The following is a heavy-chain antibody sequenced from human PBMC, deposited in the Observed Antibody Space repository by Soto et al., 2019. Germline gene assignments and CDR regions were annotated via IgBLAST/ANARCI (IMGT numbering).Heavy chain of an antibody. Sequence: GGSLSLSCAASGFTFSSYSMKWVRQAPGKGLEWVSLIGESGTPTYYADSVKGRFTISRDNSGNTLFLEMYSLRAEDTAVYYCARYIPGVRYYGMDVWGQGTTVTVSS. CDR2: IGESGTPT. CDR1: GFTFSSYS. J-gene: IGHJ6*02. D-gene: IGHD2-2*01. V-gene: IGHV3-23*01. CDR3: ARYIPGVRYYGMDV.